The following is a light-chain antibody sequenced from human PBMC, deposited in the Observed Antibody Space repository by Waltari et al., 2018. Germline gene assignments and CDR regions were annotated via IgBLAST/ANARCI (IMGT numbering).Light chain of an antibody. CDR1: QSLLDTEAGNTF. Sequence: DIVMTQTPLSLPVTLGAPASISCRSGQSLLDTEAGNTFLEWYLKRPGQPPQRLILEVSKRPSGVPDRFSGSGSGTDFTLKISRVEAEDVGVYYCMQTLEFPYTFGEGTKVEIK. V-gene: IGKV2-40*01. CDR2: EVS. J-gene: IGKJ2*01. CDR3: MQTLEFPYT.